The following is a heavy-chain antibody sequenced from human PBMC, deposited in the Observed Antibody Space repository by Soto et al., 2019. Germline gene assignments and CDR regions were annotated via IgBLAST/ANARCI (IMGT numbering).Heavy chain of an antibody. V-gene: IGHV3-30-3*01. CDR2: ISYDGSNQ. Sequence: QVQLVESGGGVVQPGRSLRLSCAASGFTFSSYAMNWVRQAPGKGLEWVAVISYDGSNQYYADSVKGRFTISRDNSKNTLYLQMNSLRAEDTAVYYWASGCGNYYYYGMDVWGQGTPVTVSS. D-gene: IGHD2-21*01. CDR1: GFTFSSYA. CDR3: ASGCGNYYYYGMDV. J-gene: IGHJ6*02.